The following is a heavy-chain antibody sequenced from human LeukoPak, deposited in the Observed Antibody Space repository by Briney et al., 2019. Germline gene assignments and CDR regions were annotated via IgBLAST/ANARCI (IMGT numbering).Heavy chain of an antibody. CDR3: ARARGGIAAAGAQIDY. Sequence: SETLSLTCTVSGGSISSSSYYWGWIRQPPGKGLEWIGSIYYSGSTYYNPSLKSRVTISVDTPKNQFSLKLSSVTAADTAVYYCARARGGIAAAGAQIDYWGQGTLVTVSS. CDR1: GGSISSSSYY. V-gene: IGHV4-39*01. D-gene: IGHD6-13*01. J-gene: IGHJ4*02. CDR2: IYYSGST.